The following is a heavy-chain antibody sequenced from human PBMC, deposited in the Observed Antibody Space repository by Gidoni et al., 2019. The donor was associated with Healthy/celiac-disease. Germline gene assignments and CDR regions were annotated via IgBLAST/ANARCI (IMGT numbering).Heavy chain of an antibody. D-gene: IGHD6-19*01. J-gene: IGHJ4*02. CDR3: ATGSGWYVVY. CDR2: IYYSGST. Sequence: QLQLQESVPGLVKPSEPLSLHCTVAGGSIRSISYYSGWIRQRPGKGLEWIGSIYYSGSTYYNPSRKSRVTISVDTSKNQFSLKLSSVTAADTAVYDCATGSGWYVVYWGQGTLVTVSS. CDR1: GGSIRSISYY. V-gene: IGHV4-39*01.